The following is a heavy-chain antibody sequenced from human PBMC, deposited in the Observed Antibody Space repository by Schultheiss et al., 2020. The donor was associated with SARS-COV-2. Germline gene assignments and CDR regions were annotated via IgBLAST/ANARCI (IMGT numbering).Heavy chain of an antibody. V-gene: IGHV3-7*03. D-gene: IGHD6-13*01. CDR2: IKQDGSEK. CDR3: ARGTGIAGRFDP. J-gene: IGHJ5*02. Sequence: GGSLRLSCAASGFSLSSYGMSWVRQAPGKGLEWVANIKQDGSEKYYVDSVKGRFTISRDNAKNSVYLQMNSLRAEDTAVYYCARGTGIAGRFDPWGQGTLVTVSS. CDR1: GFSLSSYG.